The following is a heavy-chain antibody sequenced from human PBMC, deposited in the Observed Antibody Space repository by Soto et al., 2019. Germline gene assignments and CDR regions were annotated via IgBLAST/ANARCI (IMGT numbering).Heavy chain of an antibody. J-gene: IGHJ4*02. CDR3: ARHLNWFYYFDY. CDR2: IYYSGST. Sequence: SETLSLTCTVSGGSISSGGYYWSWIRQPPGKGLEWIGSIYYSGSTYYNPSLKSRVTISVDTSKNQFSLKLSSVTAADTAVYYCARHLNWFYYFDYWGQGTLVTVSS. V-gene: IGHV4-39*01. CDR1: GGSISSGGYY. D-gene: IGHD2-8*02.